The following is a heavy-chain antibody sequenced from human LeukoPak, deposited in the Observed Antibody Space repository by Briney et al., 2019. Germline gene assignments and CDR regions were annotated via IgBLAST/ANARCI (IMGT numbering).Heavy chain of an antibody. CDR3: ARGRDYLYFDY. Sequence: ASVKVSSKASGYTFTDYYMHWVRQAPGQGVEGMGWMNSNSGNPSYDQGFTGRFVFSVDTSVSTAYLQINDLKAEDTAVYFCARGRDYLYFDYWGPGTLVTVSS. CDR1: GYTFTDYY. V-gene: IGHV7-4-1*02. J-gene: IGHJ4*02. CDR2: MNSNSGNP. D-gene: IGHD4-11*01.